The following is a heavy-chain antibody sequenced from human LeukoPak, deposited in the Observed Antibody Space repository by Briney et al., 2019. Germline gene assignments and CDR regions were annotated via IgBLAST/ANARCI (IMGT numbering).Heavy chain of an antibody. V-gene: IGHV1-69*05. J-gene: IGHJ4*02. CDR3: ARDSYIFKATSLDY. CDR1: GGTFRSYA. Sequence: SVRVSCKASGGTFRSYAISWVRQAPGQGLEWVGRIIPIFGTANYAQKFQGRVTITTDESTSTAYMELSSLRSEDTAVYYCARDSYIFKATSLDYWGQGTLVTVSS. D-gene: IGHD1-26*01. CDR2: IIPIFGTA.